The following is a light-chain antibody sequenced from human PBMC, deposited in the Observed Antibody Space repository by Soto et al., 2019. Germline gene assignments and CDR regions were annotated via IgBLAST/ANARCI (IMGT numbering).Light chain of an antibody. CDR2: DES. Sequence: EIVLTQSPATLSLSPGERATLSCRASQSVNRFLAWYQQKPGQAPRLLIYDESVRATGIPDRFSGSGSGTDITINISILESDVFAVYSCQYRGNWLPFGGGTKVE. CDR3: QYRGNWLP. J-gene: IGKJ4*01. V-gene: IGKV3-11*01. CDR1: QSVNRF.